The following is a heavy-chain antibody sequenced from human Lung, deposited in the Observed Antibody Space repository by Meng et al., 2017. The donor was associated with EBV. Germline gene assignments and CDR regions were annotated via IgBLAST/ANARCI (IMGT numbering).Heavy chain of an antibody. CDR3: ARHNYLQKVGFDY. CDR1: RDGFKPYV. D-gene: IGHD2/OR15-2a*01. Sequence: QVQLVQSGAEVKAPGSSVKVSCKVSRDGFKPYVINWVRQAPGQGLEWMGGIIPLFGTEIYAEKFQGRLTVVADESTSTASMELSRLRSEDTAVYYCARHNYLQKVGFDYWGQGTLVTVLL. V-gene: IGHV1-69*12. CDR2: IIPLFGTE. J-gene: IGHJ4*02.